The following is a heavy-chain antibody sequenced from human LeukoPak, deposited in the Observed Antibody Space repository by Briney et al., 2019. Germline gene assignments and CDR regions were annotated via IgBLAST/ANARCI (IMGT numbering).Heavy chain of an antibody. CDR2: IIPIFGTA. D-gene: IGHD3-10*01. CDR1: GYTFTSYG. J-gene: IGHJ4*02. CDR3: ARVLIIAPGSFDY. V-gene: IGHV1-69*13. Sequence: VASVKVSCKASGYTFTSYGISWVRQAPGQGLEWMGGIIPIFGTANYAQKFQGRVTITADESTSTAYMELSSLRSEDTAVYYCARVLIIAPGSFDYWGQGTLVTVSS.